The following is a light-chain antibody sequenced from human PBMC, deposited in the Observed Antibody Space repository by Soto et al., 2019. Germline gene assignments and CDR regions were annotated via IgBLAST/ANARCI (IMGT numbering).Light chain of an antibody. CDR1: SSDVGAYNF. CDR2: YVT. V-gene: IGLV2-8*01. CDR3: PSYAGSIPVV. J-gene: IGLJ2*01. Sequence: QSVLTQPPSASGSPGQSVTISCTGASSDVGAYNFVSWYQQHPGKAPKLMIYYVTERPSGVPDRFSGSKSGNTASLTVSGLQAEDEAHYYCPSYAGSIPVVFGGGTQLTVL.